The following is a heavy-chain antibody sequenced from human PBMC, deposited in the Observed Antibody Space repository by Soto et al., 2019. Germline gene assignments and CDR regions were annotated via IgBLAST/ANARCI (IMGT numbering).Heavy chain of an antibody. D-gene: IGHD3-22*01. CDR2: VSGRGGGT. CDR3: AKAQYYSDSSGYYYQYYFDY. J-gene: IGHJ4*02. V-gene: IGHV3-23*04. CDR1: GFTFSSYA. Sequence: EVQLVESGGGLVQPGGSLRLSCAASGFTFSSYAMTWVRQAPGKGLEWVSAVSGRGGGTYYADSVKGRFTISRDNSKNTLYLQMNSLRAEDTAVYYCAKAQYYSDSSGYYYQYYFDYWGQGTLVTVSS.